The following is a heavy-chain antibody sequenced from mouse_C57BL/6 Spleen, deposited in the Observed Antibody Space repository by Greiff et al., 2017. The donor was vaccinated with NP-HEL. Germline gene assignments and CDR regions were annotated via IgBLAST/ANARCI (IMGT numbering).Heavy chain of an antibody. V-gene: IGHV1-50*01. CDR3: ARREVTTVVSDY. Sequence: QVQLQQPGAELVKPGASVKLSCKASGYTFTSYWMQWVKQRPGQGLEWIGEIDPSDSYTTYNQKFKGKATLTVDTSSSTAYMQLSSLTSEDSAVYYCARREVTTVVSDYWGQGTTLTVSS. CDR1: GYTFTSYW. J-gene: IGHJ2*01. CDR2: IDPSDSYT. D-gene: IGHD1-1*01.